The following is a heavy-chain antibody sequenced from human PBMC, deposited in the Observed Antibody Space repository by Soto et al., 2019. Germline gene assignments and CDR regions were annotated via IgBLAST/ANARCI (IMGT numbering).Heavy chain of an antibody. CDR1: GFTFSSYA. CDR2: ISYDGSNK. CDR3: ASSPYGDSTVYFDL. J-gene: IGHJ2*01. Sequence: QVQLVESGGGVVQPGRSLRLSCAASGFTFSSYAMHWVRQAPGKGLEWVAVISYDGSNKYYADSVKGRFTISRDNSKNTLYLQMTSLRAEDTAVYYCASSPYGDSTVYFDLWGRGTLVTVSS. D-gene: IGHD4-17*01. V-gene: IGHV3-30-3*01.